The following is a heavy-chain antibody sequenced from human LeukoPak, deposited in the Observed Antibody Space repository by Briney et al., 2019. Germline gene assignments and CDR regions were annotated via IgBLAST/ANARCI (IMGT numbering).Heavy chain of an antibody. J-gene: IGHJ6*03. D-gene: IGHD5-18*01. CDR1: GGSISGYY. Sequence: SETLSLTCIVSGGSISGYYWGWIRQPPGKGLEWIGYIYNGGSTNYSPSLKSRVSMSVDTSKNQLSLKLTSVTAADTAVYYCAKLSDTPLAGGGYYYYMDVWGKGTTVTVSS. CDR3: AKLSDTPLAGGGYYYYMDV. CDR2: IYNGGST. V-gene: IGHV4-59*01.